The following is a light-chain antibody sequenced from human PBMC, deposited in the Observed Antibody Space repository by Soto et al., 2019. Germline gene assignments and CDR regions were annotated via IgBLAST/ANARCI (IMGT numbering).Light chain of an antibody. J-gene: IGLJ3*02. Sequence: QSVLTQPASVSGSPGQSITISCTGTISDIGGYNFISWYQHHPGKAPKLVIYDVNNRPSGISYRFSGSKSGNTASLTISGLQAEDEADYYCTSYASSSTLWVFGGGTKVTVL. V-gene: IGLV2-14*01. CDR3: TSYASSSTLWV. CDR1: ISDIGGYNF. CDR2: DVN.